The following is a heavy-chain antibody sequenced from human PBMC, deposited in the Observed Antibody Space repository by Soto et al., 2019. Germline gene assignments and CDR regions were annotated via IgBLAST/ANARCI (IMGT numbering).Heavy chain of an antibody. Sequence: GESLKISCKGSGYSFTSYWIGWVRQMPGKGLEWMGIIYPVDSDTRYSPSFQGQVTISADKSISTAYLQWSSLKASDTAMYYCAIFGAATFRAFDPWGQGTLVTVSS. CDR1: GYSFTSYW. J-gene: IGHJ5*02. V-gene: IGHV5-51*01. D-gene: IGHD2-15*01. CDR3: AIFGAATFRAFDP. CDR2: IYPVDSDT.